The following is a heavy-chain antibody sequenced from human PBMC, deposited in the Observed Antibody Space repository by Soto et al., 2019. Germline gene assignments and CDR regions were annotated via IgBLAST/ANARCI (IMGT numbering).Heavy chain of an antibody. CDR3: ARHAAARRADVVAFQV. Sequence: QLHLQESGPGLVKPSETLSLSYIVSGGSISRSPYSWAWLRQPPGQGLEWLGTIFYSGNIYYSASLQSRVSISVDTSKEQFSLKVRSVTAADTAVYYCARHAAARRADVVAFQVWGQGTPVTVSS. CDR2: IFYSGNI. J-gene: IGHJ3*01. D-gene: IGHD5-18*01. CDR1: GGSISRSPYS. V-gene: IGHV4-39*01.